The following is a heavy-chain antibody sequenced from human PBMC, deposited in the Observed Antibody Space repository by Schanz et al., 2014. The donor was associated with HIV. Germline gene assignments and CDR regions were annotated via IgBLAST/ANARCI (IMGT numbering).Heavy chain of an antibody. J-gene: IGHJ4*02. CDR2: MRGSDDST. CDR1: GFTFSRYW. Sequence: EVQLVESGGGLVQPGGSLRLSCAASGFTFSRYWMTWVRQAPGKGLEWVSGMRGSDDSTFYADSVKGRFTISRDNSKNTLYFQMNSLRAEDTAIYYCAKTSYGWYFEYWGQGTLVTVSS. D-gene: IGHD6-19*01. CDR3: AKTSYGWYFEY. V-gene: IGHV3-23*04.